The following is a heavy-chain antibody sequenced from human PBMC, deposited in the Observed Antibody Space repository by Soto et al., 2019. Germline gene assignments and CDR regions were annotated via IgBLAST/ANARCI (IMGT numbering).Heavy chain of an antibody. Sequence: VQVVESGGDLVQPGGSLRLSCAASGFTFSSSWMNWVRQAPGKGLEWVANTNEDGSAKYHVDSVKGRFTTSRDNAKNTLYLQMNNVGGEDTAVYYGGGGRHHAIDIWGQGTMVTVSS. CDR1: GFTFSSSW. CDR3: GGGRHHAIDI. V-gene: IGHV3-7*04. J-gene: IGHJ3*02. CDR2: TNEDGSAK.